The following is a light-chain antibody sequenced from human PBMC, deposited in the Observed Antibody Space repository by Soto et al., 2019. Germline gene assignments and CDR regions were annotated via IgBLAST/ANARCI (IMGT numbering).Light chain of an antibody. CDR2: LNSDGSH. V-gene: IGLV4-69*01. CDR3: QTWGTGFWV. CDR1: SGHSSYA. J-gene: IGLJ3*02. Sequence: QSVLTQSPSASASLGASVKLTCTLSSGHSSYAIAWHQQQPEKGPRYLMKLNSDGSHSKGDGIPDRFSGSSSGAGRYLTISSLQSEDEADYYCQTWGTGFWVFGGGTKLTVL.